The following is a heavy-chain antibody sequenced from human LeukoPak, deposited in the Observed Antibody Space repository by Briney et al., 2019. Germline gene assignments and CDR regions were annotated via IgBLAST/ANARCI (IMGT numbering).Heavy chain of an antibody. D-gene: IGHD2-15*01. CDR3: AREKAATSSLDY. Sequence: PSETLSLTCTVSGGSISNYYWSWIRQPPGKGLEWIGYIYYTGSTTHNPSLNSRVTTSVDTSKNQFSLRLSSVTAADTAVYYCAREKAATSSLDYWGQGILVTVSS. CDR1: GGSISNYY. CDR2: IYYTGST. J-gene: IGHJ4*02. V-gene: IGHV4-59*01.